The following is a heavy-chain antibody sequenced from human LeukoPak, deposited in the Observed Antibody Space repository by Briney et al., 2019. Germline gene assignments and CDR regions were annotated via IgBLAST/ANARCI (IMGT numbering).Heavy chain of an antibody. V-gene: IGHV3-66*02. J-gene: IGHJ4*02. CDR1: GFTVSSNY. D-gene: IGHD2-2*02. CDR2: IYSGGST. Sequence: GGSLRLSCAASGFTVSSNYMSWVRQAPGKGLEWVSVIYSGGSTYYADSVKGRFTISRDNSKNTLYPQMNSLRAEDTAVYYCARHKAHIVVVPAAIGDWGQGTLVTVSS. CDR3: ARHKAHIVVVPAAIGD.